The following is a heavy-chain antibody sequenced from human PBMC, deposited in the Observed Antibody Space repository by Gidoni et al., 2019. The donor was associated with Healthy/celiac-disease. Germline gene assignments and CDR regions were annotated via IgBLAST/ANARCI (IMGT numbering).Heavy chain of an antibody. J-gene: IGHJ4*02. V-gene: IGHV4-34*01. CDR1: GGSFSGYY. CDR2: INHSGST. CDR3: ARVAKYQLLKFRGYYFDY. D-gene: IGHD2-2*01. Sequence: QVQLQQWGAGLLKPSETLSLTCTVSGGSFSGYYWSWIRQPPGKGLEWIGEINHSGSTNYNPSLKSRVTISVDTSKNQFSLKLSSVTAADTAVYYCARVAKYQLLKFRGYYFDYWGQGTLVTVSS.